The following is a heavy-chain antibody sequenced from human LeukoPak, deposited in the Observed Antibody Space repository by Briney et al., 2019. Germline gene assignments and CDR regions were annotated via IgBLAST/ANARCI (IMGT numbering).Heavy chain of an antibody. Sequence: GGSLRLSCKGSGYRFTTYWIGWVRQMPGKGLEWMGIIYPGNSDTRYSPSFRGQVTISADKSISTAYLQWSSLKASDTAMYYCARRLTYDSRAYYCLDYWGQGTLVTVSS. V-gene: IGHV5-51*01. D-gene: IGHD3-22*01. CDR2: IYPGNSDT. CDR1: GYRFTTYW. CDR3: ARRLTYDSRAYYCLDY. J-gene: IGHJ4*02.